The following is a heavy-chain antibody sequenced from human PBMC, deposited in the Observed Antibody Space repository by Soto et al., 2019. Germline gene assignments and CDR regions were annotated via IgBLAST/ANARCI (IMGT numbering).Heavy chain of an antibody. CDR2: IYYSGST. V-gene: IGHV4-59*01. CDR1: GGSISSYY. J-gene: IGHJ1*01. Sequence: SETLSLTCTVSGGSISSYYWSWIRQPPGKGLEWIGYIYYSGSTNYNPSLKSRVTISVDTSKNQFSLKLSSVTAADTAVYYCARSTVVVPAAIVGEYFQHWGQGTLVTVS. CDR3: ARSTVVVPAAIVGEYFQH. D-gene: IGHD2-2*02.